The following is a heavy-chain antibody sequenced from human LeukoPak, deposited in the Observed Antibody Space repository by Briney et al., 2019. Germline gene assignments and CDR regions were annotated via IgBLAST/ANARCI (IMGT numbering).Heavy chain of an antibody. J-gene: IGHJ5*01. V-gene: IGHV4-59*08. CDR2: IYYSGST. D-gene: IGHD3-9*01. CDR1: GDSITSYY. CDR3: ARLSNYGILTGNSWFDS. Sequence: SETLSLTCTVSGDSITSYYWTWIRQPPGKALEWIGYIYYSGSTNYSPSLKSRVTISLDKSKTQFFLKLSSVAAADTAGYYCARLSNYGILTGNSWFDSWGQGTLVTVSS.